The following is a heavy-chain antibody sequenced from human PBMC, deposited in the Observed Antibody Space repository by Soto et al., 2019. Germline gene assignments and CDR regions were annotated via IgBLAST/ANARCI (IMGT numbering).Heavy chain of an antibody. CDR1: GFSFSSHA. D-gene: IGHD4-17*01. CDR2: ISGSGTST. J-gene: IGHJ4*02. V-gene: IGHV3-23*01. CDR3: AKLVSDAGDDGGFDY. Sequence: EVQLLESGGGLVQPGGSLRLSCAASGFSFSSHAMSWVRQAPGQGLEWVSSISGSGTSTYYADSVKGRFTISRDNSNNKLYLQMSSLSAEETALYFCAKLVSDAGDDGGFDYWGQGTLVTVSS.